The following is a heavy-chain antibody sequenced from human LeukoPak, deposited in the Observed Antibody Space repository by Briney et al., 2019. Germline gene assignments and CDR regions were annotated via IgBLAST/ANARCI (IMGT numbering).Heavy chain of an antibody. CDR1: GYTFTSYD. CDR2: VDPNSGNT. D-gene: IGHD3-10*01. V-gene: IGHV1-8*01. Sequence: GASVKVSCKTSGYTFTSYDLNWVRQATGQGLEWMGWVDPNSGNTGYAQKFQGRVTMTMDPSISTAYMELNSLRAEDTAVYYCAKHGFGVPEGYWGQGALVTVSS. CDR3: AKHGFGVPEGY. J-gene: IGHJ4*02.